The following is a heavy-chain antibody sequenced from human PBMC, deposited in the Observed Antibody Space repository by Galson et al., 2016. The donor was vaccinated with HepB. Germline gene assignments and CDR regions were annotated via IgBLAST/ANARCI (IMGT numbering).Heavy chain of an antibody. Sequence: SETLSLTCAVSGGSISSSNWWTWVRQPPGKGLEWIGYIDYSGSSDYNPSLKSRVTISVDKSKRQFSLNLTSVTAADTAVYICASGSYGLFDYWGRGTVVTVSS. CDR2: IDYSGSS. J-gene: IGHJ4*02. D-gene: IGHD3-10*01. CDR1: GGSISSSNW. CDR3: ASGSYGLFDY. V-gene: IGHV4-4*02.